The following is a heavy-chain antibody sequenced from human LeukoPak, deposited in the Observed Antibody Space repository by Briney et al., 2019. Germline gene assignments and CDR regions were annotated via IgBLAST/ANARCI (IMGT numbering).Heavy chain of an antibody. CDR3: ARAVLIVGYSYGPNLDY. CDR2: IYYSGST. D-gene: IGHD5-18*01. Sequence: PSQTLSLTCTVSGGSISSGGYYWSWIRQHPGKGLEWIGYIYYSGSTYYNPSLKSRVTISVDTSKNQFSLKLSSVTAADTAVYYCARAVLIVGYSYGPNLDYWGQGTLVTVSS. J-gene: IGHJ4*02. V-gene: IGHV4-31*03. CDR1: GGSISSGGYY.